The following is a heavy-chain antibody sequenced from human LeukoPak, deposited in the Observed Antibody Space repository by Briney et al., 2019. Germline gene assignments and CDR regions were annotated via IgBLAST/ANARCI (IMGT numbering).Heavy chain of an antibody. CDR1: GFTSRNYG. J-gene: IGHJ4*02. CDR2: IWYDGSKR. Sequence: GGSLRLSCAASGFTSRNYGMHWVRQSPDKGLEWVAAIWYDGSKRLYADSVKGRFTISRDDSENALYLQMNSLRAEDTALYYCARDYCSTSFCYDNWGQGILVTVSS. D-gene: IGHD2-2*01. CDR3: ARDYCSTSFCYDN. V-gene: IGHV3-33*01.